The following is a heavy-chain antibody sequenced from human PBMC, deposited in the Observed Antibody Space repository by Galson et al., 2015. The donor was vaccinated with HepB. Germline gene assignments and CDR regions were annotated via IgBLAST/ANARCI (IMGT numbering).Heavy chain of an antibody. V-gene: IGHV4-39*01. Sequence: SETLSLTCTVSGGSISSSNYYWGWIRQPPGKGLEWIGSIYYDESIHSNPSLKSRVTISVDTSKNRFSLKLSSVTAADTAVYYCARHGSSLPEDGTNWFDPWGQGTLVTVSP. CDR3: ARHGSSLPEDGTNWFDP. CDR1: GGSISSSNYY. D-gene: IGHD1-14*01. J-gene: IGHJ5*02. CDR2: IYYDESI.